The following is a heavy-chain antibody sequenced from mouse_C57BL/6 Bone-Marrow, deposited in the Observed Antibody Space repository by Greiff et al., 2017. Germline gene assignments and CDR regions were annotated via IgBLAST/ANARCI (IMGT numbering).Heavy chain of an antibody. V-gene: IGHV1-69*01. D-gene: IGHD2-4*01. CDR3: ARNYDYDVEFAY. CDR1: GYTFTSYW. Sequence: QVQLQQSGAELVMPGASVKLSCKASGYTFTSYWMHWVKQRPGQGLEWIGEIDPSDSYTNYNQKFKGKSTLTVDKSSSTAYMQLSSLTSEDSAVYYCARNYDYDVEFAYWGQGTLVTVS. CDR2: IDPSDSYT. J-gene: IGHJ3*01.